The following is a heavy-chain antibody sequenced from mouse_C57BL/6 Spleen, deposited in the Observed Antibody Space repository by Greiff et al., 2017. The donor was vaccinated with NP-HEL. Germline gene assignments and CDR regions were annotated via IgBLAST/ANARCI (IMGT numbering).Heavy chain of an antibody. CDR3: ARNYGSPYWYFDV. V-gene: IGHV1-80*01. D-gene: IGHD1-1*01. J-gene: IGHJ1*03. CDR2: IYPGDGDT. CDR1: GYAFSSYW. Sequence: QVQLQQSGAELVKPGASVKISCKASGYAFSSYWMNWVKQRPGKGLEWIGQIYPGDGDTNYNGKFKGKATLNADKSSSTAYMQLSILTSEDSAVYFCARNYGSPYWYFDVWGTGTTVTVSS.